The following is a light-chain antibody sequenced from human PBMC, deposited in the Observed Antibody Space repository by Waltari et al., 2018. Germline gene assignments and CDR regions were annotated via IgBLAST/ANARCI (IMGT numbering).Light chain of an antibody. CDR3: AAWDDSLNGWV. V-gene: IGLV1-44*01. J-gene: IGLJ3*02. CDR1: SSNIGSNT. CDR2: SNN. Sequence: QSVRTQPPSASGTPGQRVTISCSGSSSNIGSNTVNWYQQLPGTAPQLLLYSNNQRPSGVPPRFSGSKSGTSASLAISGLQSEDEADYYCAAWDDSLNGWVFGGGTKLTVL.